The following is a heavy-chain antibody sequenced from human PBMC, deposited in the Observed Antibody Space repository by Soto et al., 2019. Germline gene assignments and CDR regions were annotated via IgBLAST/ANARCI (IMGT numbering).Heavy chain of an antibody. J-gene: IGHJ6*04. D-gene: IGHD3-10*01. CDR2: IYYSGRT. CDR3: ARARMVRGIIYYYGRDV. V-gene: IGHV4-31*03. Sequence: QVQLQESGPGLVKSSQTLSLTCTVSGGSISSDGNYWSWIRQHPGKGLEWVGYIYYSGRTNDNPSLKRRVTISVDTSKNQFSLKLNSVTAAETAVYCCARARMVRGIIYYYGRDVWGEGTTVTVSS. CDR1: GGSISSDGNY.